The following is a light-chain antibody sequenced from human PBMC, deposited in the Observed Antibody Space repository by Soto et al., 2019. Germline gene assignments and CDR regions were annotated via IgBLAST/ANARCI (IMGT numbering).Light chain of an antibody. J-gene: IGKJ4*01. CDR2: QGS. CDR3: QQVKSYPRT. Sequence: DIQLTQSPFFLSASVGDRVTITCRASQAITNNLAWYQQKPGKPPKLLIYQGSTLQSGVPSRFSGSKSGTQFTLTIDSLQPEDFATYYCQQVKSYPRTFGGGTKVEIK. V-gene: IGKV1-9*01. CDR1: QAITNN.